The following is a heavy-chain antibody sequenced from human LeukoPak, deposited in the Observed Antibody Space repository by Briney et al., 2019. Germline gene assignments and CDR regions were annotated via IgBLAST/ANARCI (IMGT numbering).Heavy chain of an antibody. Sequence: GRSLRLSCAASGFTFSSYGMHWVRQAPGKGLEWVAVIWYDGSNKYYADSVKGRFTISRDNSKNTLYPQMNSLRAEDTAVYYCARAYSYGNFDYWGQGTLVTVSS. D-gene: IGHD5-18*01. CDR1: GFTFSSYG. V-gene: IGHV3-33*01. J-gene: IGHJ4*02. CDR2: IWYDGSNK. CDR3: ARAYSYGNFDY.